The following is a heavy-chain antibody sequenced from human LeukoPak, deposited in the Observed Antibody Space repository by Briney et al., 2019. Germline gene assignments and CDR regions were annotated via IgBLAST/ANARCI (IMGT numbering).Heavy chain of an antibody. CDR3: AARGGYYDSSGYYYDI. J-gene: IGHJ3*02. CDR1: GGTSSSYA. V-gene: IGHV1-69*05. D-gene: IGHD3-22*01. CDR2: IIPIFGTA. Sequence: SVKVSCKASGGTSSSYAISWVRQAPGQGLEWMGRIIPIFGTANYAQKFQGRVTITTDESTSTAYMELSSLRSEDTAVYYCAARGGYYDSSGYYYDIWGQGTMVTVSS.